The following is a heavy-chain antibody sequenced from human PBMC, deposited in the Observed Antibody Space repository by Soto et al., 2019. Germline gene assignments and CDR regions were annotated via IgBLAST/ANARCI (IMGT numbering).Heavy chain of an antibody. CDR3: ARLSGGDYGDFDY. D-gene: IGHD2-21*02. Sequence: SVKVSCKASGGTFSSYTISWVRQAPGQGLEWMGRIIPILGIANYAQKFQGRVTITADKSTSTAYMELSSLRSEDTAVYYCARLSGGDYGDFDYWGQGTLVTVS. CDR2: IIPILGIA. V-gene: IGHV1-69*02. CDR1: GGTFSSYT. J-gene: IGHJ4*02.